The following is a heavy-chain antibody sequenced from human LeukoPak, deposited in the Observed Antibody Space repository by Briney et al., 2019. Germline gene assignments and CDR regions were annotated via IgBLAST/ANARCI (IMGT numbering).Heavy chain of an antibody. CDR2: MNPNSGNT. V-gene: IGHV1-8*03. Sequence: ASVKVSCKASGYTFTSYDINWVRQATGQGLEWMGWMNPNSGNTGYAQKFQGRVTITRNTSISTAYMELSSLRSEDTAVYYCARGLAIFGVSDYYMDVWGKGTTVTVSS. CDR3: ARGLAIFGVSDYYMDV. CDR1: GYTFTSYD. J-gene: IGHJ6*03. D-gene: IGHD3-3*01.